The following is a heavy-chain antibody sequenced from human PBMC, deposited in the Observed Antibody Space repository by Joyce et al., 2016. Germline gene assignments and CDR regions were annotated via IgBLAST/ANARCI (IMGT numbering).Heavy chain of an antibody. J-gene: IGHJ5*02. D-gene: IGHD3-10*01. CDR3: ARSTFSGRYCNWFDL. V-gene: IGHV2-70*01. Sequence: QVSLRESGPALVKPTETLTLTCTFSGLSLSTDRMCVSWIRQPPGTALEWLALIDWDDDKYFRTSLKTRLTISKDTSKNEVVLTMTNVDPVDTSTYYCARSTFSGRYCNWFDLWGQGALVTVSS. CDR1: GLSLSTDRMC. CDR2: IDWDDDK.